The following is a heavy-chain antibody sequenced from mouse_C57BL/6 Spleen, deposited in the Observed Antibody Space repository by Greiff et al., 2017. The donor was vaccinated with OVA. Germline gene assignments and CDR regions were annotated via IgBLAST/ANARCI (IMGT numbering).Heavy chain of an antibody. CDR2: IWSGGST. D-gene: IGHD2-3*01. CDR3: ARGLGYYDY. CDR1: GFSLTSYG. J-gene: IGHJ2*01. Sequence: VQLQQSGPGLVQPSQSLSITCTVSGFSLTSYGVHWVRQSPGKGLEWLGVIWSGGSTDYNAAFISRLSISKDNSKSQVFFKMNSLQADDTAIYYCARGLGYYDYWGQGTTLTVSS. V-gene: IGHV2-2*01.